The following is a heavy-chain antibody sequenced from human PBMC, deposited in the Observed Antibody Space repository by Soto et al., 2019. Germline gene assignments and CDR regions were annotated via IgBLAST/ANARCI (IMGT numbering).Heavy chain of an antibody. J-gene: IGHJ6*02. Sequence: GASVKVSCKASGVTFTNSAVQWVRQARGQRLEWIGLIVANSGSTNYAQKFQGRVTMTGDMSTSTAYMEMSSLRSEDTTVYYCARDRDDLRQQLLPGNYYYGLDVWGQGSTVTVSS. CDR2: IVANSGST. D-gene: IGHD6-13*01. CDR1: GVTFTNSA. V-gene: IGHV1-58*01. CDR3: ARDRDDLRQQLLPGNYYYGLDV.